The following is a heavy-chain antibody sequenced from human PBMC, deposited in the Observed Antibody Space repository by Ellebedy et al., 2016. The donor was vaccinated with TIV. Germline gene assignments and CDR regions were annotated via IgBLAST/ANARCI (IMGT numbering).Heavy chain of an antibody. D-gene: IGHD1-1*01. CDR2: ISLDGEKI. Sequence: PGGSLRLSCAASGFIFEDYPMHWVRQAPGKGLEWVSLISLDGEKIHYSDSVRGRFTISRDNSEDSLYLQMNSLRSEDTALYFCVKNERGFDVWGQGTMVTVSS. CDR3: VKNERGFDV. J-gene: IGHJ3*01. CDR1: GFIFEDYP. V-gene: IGHV3-43*02.